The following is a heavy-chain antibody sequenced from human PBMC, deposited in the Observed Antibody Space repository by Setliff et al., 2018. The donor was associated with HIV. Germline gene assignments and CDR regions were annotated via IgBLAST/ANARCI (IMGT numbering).Heavy chain of an antibody. CDR1: GFSFSSYG. J-gene: IGHJ5*01. D-gene: IGHD2-15*01. Sequence: PGGSLRLSCAASGFSFSSYGMHWVRQAPGKGLEWVAVIWYDETTKLYADSVKGRFTISRDNSKDTVFLQLSSLTVDDTGVYYCARDALFCDGGRCSASNWLDSWGQGTLVTVSS. V-gene: IGHV3-33*01. CDR2: IWYDETTK. CDR3: ARDALFCDGGRCSASNWLDS.